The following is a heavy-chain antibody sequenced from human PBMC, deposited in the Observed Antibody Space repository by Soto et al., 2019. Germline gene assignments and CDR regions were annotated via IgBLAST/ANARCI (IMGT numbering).Heavy chain of an antibody. Sequence: PSETLSLTCTVSGGSISSSSYYWGWIRQPPGKGLEWIGSIYYSGSTYYNPSLKSRVTISVDTSKNQFSLKLSSVTAADTAVYYCARQSGSYYGMDVWGQGTTVTVSS. CDR1: GGSISSSSYY. CDR2: IYYSGST. CDR3: ARQSGSYYGMDV. D-gene: IGHD2-15*01. J-gene: IGHJ6*02. V-gene: IGHV4-39*01.